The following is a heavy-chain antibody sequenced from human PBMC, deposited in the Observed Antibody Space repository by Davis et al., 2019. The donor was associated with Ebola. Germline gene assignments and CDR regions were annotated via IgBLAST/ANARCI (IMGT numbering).Heavy chain of an antibody. CDR3: ASIALVGATREFDY. CDR2: IYGGDT. Sequence: GESLKISCDVSGFTVRNTHMSWVRQAPGKGLEWVSGIYGGDTHYADSVKGRFTISRDNSKNTLHLQMNSLRVEDTAVYYCASIALVGATREFDYWGQGTLVTVSS. CDR1: GFTVRNTH. V-gene: IGHV3-53*01. D-gene: IGHD1-26*01. J-gene: IGHJ4*02.